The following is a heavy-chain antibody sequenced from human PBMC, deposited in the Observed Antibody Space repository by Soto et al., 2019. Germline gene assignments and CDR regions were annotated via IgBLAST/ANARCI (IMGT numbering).Heavy chain of an antibody. J-gene: IGHJ5*02. CDR1: GDTFTAYQ. Sequence: VASVKVSCKTSGDTFTAYQIHWLRQAPGQGLELLGWIDPNTGGANYAQKFQTRVTMTRDTSISTVYMELRRLTSDDTAVYYCARGNCRGSACYTGGNWFDPWGQGTLVTVSS. D-gene: IGHD2-2*02. V-gene: IGHV1-2*02. CDR2: IDPNTGGA. CDR3: ARGNCRGSACYTGGNWFDP.